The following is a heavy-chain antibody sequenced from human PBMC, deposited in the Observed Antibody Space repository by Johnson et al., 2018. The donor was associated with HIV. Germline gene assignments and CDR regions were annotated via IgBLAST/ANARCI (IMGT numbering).Heavy chain of an antibody. CDR3: ARGGDDAFDI. CDR1: GFTVSSNY. J-gene: IGHJ3*02. V-gene: IGHV3-66*01. D-gene: IGHD7-27*01. Sequence: EVQLVESGGGLVQPGGSLRLSCAASGFTVSSNYMSWVRQAPGKGLEWVSLIYSDGNKYCADPVKGRFTSSRDNPKTSLYLQMNSRRAEETAVYYCARGGDDAFDIWGQGTMVTVSS. CDR2: IYSDGNK.